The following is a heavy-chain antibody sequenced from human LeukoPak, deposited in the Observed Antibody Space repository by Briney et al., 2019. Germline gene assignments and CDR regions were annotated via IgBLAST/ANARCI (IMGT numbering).Heavy chain of an antibody. Sequence: PGGSLRLSCAASGFTFDDYAMHWVRQAPGKGLEWVSGISWNSGSIGYADSVKGRFTISRDNAKNTLYLQMNSLRPEDTAVYYCAKDSRNLPFDYWGQGTLVTVSS. D-gene: IGHD1-14*01. V-gene: IGHV3-9*01. CDR3: AKDSRNLPFDY. J-gene: IGHJ4*02. CDR2: ISWNSGSI. CDR1: GFTFDDYA.